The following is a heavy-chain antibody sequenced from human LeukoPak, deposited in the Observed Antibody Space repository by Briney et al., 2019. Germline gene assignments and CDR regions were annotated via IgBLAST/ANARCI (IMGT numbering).Heavy chain of an antibody. J-gene: IGHJ5*02. Sequence: GGSLRLSCAASGFTFSSYSMNWVRQAPGTGLEWVSSISSSRSYIYYADSVKGRFTISRDNAKNSLYLQMNSLRAEDTAVYYCARPYSVQLLSSWFDPWGQGTLVTVSS. CDR2: ISSSRSYI. CDR1: GFTFSSYS. CDR3: ARPYSVQLLSSWFDP. D-gene: IGHD2-2*01. V-gene: IGHV3-21*01.